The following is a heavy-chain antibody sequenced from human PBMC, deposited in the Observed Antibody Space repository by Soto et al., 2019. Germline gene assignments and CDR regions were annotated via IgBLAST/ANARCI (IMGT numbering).Heavy chain of an antibody. Sequence: GGSLRLSCAASGFTFSSYAMSWVRQAPGKGLEWVSAISGSGGSTYYADSVKGRFTISRDNSKNTLYLQMNSLRAEDTAVYYCAKDIQVYRVYGVFDYWGQGTLVTVSS. CDR1: GFTFSSYA. CDR2: ISGSGGST. J-gene: IGHJ4*02. D-gene: IGHD2-8*01. V-gene: IGHV3-23*01. CDR3: AKDIQVYRVYGVFDY.